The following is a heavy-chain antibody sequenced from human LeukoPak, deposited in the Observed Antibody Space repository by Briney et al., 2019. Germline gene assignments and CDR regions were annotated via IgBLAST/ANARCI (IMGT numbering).Heavy chain of an antibody. V-gene: IGHV4-59*01. CDR1: GGSISSYY. J-gene: IGHJ6*02. CDR2: IYYSGST. D-gene: IGHD6-13*01. CDR3: ARAGELWSSSWYGYYYYGMDV. Sequence: SETLSLTCTVSGGSISSYYWSWIRQPPGKGLEWIGYIYYSGSTNYNPSLKSRVTISVDTSKNQFSLKLSSVTAADTAVYYCARAGELWSSSWYGYYYYGMDVWGQGTTVTVSS.